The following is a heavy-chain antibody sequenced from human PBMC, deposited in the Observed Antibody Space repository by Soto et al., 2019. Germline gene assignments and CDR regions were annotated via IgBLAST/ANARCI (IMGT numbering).Heavy chain of an antibody. V-gene: IGHV3-15*07. J-gene: IGHJ6*02. CDR2: IKSKTDGGTT. Sequence: PGGSLRLSCAASGFTFSNAWMNWVRQAPGKGLEWVGRIKSKTDGGTTDYAAPVKGRFTISRDDSKNTLYLQMNSLKTEDTTVYYCTTDWGGSYQSLYYYYGMDVWGQGTTVTVSS. D-gene: IGHD1-26*01. CDR1: GFTFSNAW. CDR3: TTDWGGSYQSLYYYYGMDV.